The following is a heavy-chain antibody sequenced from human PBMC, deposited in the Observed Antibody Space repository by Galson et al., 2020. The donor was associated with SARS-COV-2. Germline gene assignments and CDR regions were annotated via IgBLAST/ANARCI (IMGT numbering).Heavy chain of an antibody. V-gene: IGHV4-38-2*02. J-gene: IGHJ4*02. CDR2: IYHSGST. CDR1: GYPISSGYY. D-gene: IGHD1-26*01. CDR3: ATERGVGATIDY. Sequence: SETLSLTCTVSGYPISSGYYWGWIRQPPGKGLEWIGSIYHSGSTYYNPSLKSRVTISVDTSKNQFSLKLSSVTAADTAVYYCATERGVGATIDYWGQGTLVTVSS.